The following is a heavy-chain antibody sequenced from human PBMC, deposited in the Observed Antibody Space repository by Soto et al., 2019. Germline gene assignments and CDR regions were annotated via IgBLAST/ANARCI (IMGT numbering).Heavy chain of an antibody. V-gene: IGHV4-59*01. D-gene: IGHD1-26*01. CDR3: ASSSLLGWSYYSVSGYFDY. CDR2: IYYSGST. Sequence: SETLSLTCTVSGGSISSYYWSWIRQPPGKGLEWIGYIYYSGSTNYNPSLKSRVTISVDTSKNQFSLKLSSVTAADTAVYYCASSSLLGWSYYSVSGYFDYWGQGTLVTVSS. CDR1: GGSISSYY. J-gene: IGHJ4*02.